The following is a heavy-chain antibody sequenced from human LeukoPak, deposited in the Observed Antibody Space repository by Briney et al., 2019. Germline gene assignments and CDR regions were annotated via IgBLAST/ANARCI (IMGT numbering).Heavy chain of an antibody. D-gene: IGHD2-2*01. V-gene: IGHV3-21*01. CDR3: ARGDIVVVPAATGY. CDR2: ISSSSSYI. J-gene: IGHJ4*02. Sequence: GGSLRLSCAASGFTFSSHSMNWVRHAPGKGLEWVSSISSSSSYIYYADSVKGRFTISRDNAKNSLYLQMNSLRAEDTAVYYCARGDIVVVPAATGYWGQGTLVTVSS. CDR1: GFTFSSHS.